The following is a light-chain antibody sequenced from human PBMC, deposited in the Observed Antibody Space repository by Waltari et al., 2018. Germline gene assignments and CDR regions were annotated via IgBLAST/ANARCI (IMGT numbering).Light chain of an antibody. J-gene: IGLJ3*02. Sequence: QLVLTHSPSASASLGASVKPTCTPTSRTGSNVNAWHQQQPEKGPRYLMKVTSDGSHSKGDEIPDRFSGSSSGAERYLTISSVQTEDEADYYCQTGGHGTWVFGGGTKLTVL. CDR2: VTSDGSH. V-gene: IGLV4-69*01. CDR1: SRTGSNV. CDR3: QTGGHGTWV.